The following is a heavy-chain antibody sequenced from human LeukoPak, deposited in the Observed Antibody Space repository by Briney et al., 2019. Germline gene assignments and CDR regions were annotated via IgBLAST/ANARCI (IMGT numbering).Heavy chain of an antibody. Sequence: ASVKVSCKASGYTFTSYDINWVRQATGQGLEWMGWMNPNSGNTGYAQKFQGRVTMTRNTSISTAYMELNSLRSGDTAVYYCARGGAGAALTGCGYWGQGTLVTVSS. CDR2: MNPNSGNT. CDR1: GYTFTSYD. J-gene: IGHJ4*02. D-gene: IGHD7-27*01. V-gene: IGHV1-8*01. CDR3: ARGGAGAALTGCGY.